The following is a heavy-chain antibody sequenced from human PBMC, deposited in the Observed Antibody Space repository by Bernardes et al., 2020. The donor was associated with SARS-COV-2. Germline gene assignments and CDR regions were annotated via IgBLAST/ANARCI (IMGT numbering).Heavy chain of an antibody. J-gene: IGHJ6*02. CDR1: GGSISSSDYY. CDR2: IFYSGNT. CDR3: ARQEIHPFGHFYGMDV. V-gene: IGHV4-39*01. D-gene: IGHD3-3*01. Sequence: DTLSLTCTVSGGSISSSDYYWAWIRQPPGKGLEWIGTIFYSGNTYYNPSLKSRLTISVDTSKNQFSLKLSSVTAADTAVYYCARQEIHPFGHFYGMDVWGQGTTVTVSS.